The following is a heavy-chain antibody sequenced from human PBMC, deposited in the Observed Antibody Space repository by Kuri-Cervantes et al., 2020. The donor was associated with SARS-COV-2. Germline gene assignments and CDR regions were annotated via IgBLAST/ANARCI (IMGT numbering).Heavy chain of an antibody. CDR2: ISFDGSHK. D-gene: IGHD5-24*01. V-gene: IGHV3-30*03. Sequence: GGSLRLSCAASGFTFYNFGMTWVRQAPGEGLEWVAGISFDGSHKFYADSVTGRFTISRDNSQNTLFLQVDSLRAEDTAIYYCASNLNSRDGYHYPFDYWGQGTVVTVSS. J-gene: IGHJ4*02. CDR1: GFTFYNFG. CDR3: ASNLNSRDGYHYPFDY.